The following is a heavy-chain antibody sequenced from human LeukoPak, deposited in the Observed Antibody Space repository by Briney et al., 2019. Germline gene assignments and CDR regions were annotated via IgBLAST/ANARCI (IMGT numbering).Heavy chain of an antibody. Sequence: GGSLRLSCAASGFTFSSYAMHWVRQAPGKGLEWVAVISYDGSNEYYADSVKGRFTISRDNSKNTLYLQMNSLRAEDTAVYYYARDREDYYDTWGAFDIWGQGTMVTVSS. CDR2: ISYDGSNE. J-gene: IGHJ3*02. CDR1: GFTFSSYA. V-gene: IGHV3-30-3*01. D-gene: IGHD3-22*01. CDR3: ARDREDYYDTWGAFDI.